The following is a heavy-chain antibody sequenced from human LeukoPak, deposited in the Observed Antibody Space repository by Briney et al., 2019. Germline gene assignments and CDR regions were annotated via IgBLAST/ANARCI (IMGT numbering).Heavy chain of an antibody. CDR1: GFTFTSYA. V-gene: IGHV3-23*01. CDR2: ISRSGGST. J-gene: IGHJ5*02. D-gene: IGHD6-13*01. CDR3: AIPGREAAAGTRLGFDP. Sequence: GGSLRLSCEASGFTFTSYAMSWVRQAPGKGLEWVSSISRSGGSTYYAHSVKGRFTISRDNSKKTLYLQMNSLRAEDTAVYYCAIPGREAAAGTRLGFDPWGQGTLVTVSS.